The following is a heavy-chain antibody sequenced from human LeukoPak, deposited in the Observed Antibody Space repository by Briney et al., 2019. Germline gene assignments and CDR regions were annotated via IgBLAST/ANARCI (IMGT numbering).Heavy chain of an antibody. CDR3: VRDWGGPDDY. CDR1: GFTFNSYS. V-gene: IGHV3-7*01. D-gene: IGHD3-16*01. Sequence: PGGSLRLSCAASGFTFNSYSMTWVRQAPGKGLEWVAIIKQDGSYKYYVNSMKGRFTISRDNAKNSLYLQMHSLRAEDTAVYYCVRDWGGPDDYWGQGTLVTVSS. J-gene: IGHJ4*02. CDR2: IKQDGSYK.